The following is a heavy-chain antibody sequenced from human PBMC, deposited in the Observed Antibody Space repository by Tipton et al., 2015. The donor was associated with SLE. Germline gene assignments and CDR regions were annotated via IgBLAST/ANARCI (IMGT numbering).Heavy chain of an antibody. CDR3: ASGDDDYGDGGFDY. V-gene: IGHV3-53*01. CDR2: IYSPGST. J-gene: IGHJ4*02. Sequence: SLRLSCEASGFTFSNYWMNWVRQAPGKGLELVSVIYSPGSTYYADSVKGRFTISRDNSKNTLYLQINSLRAEDTAVYYCASGDDDYGDGGFDYWGQGTLVTVSS. D-gene: IGHD4-17*01. CDR1: GFTFSNYW.